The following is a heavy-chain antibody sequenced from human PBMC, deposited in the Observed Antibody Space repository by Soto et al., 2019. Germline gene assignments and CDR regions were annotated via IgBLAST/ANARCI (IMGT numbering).Heavy chain of an antibody. J-gene: IGHJ4*02. CDR2: IYYSGST. V-gene: IGHV4-30-4*01. Sequence: SETLSLTCTVSGGSISSGDYYWSWIRQPPGKGLEWIGYIYYSGSTYYNPSLKSRVTISVDTSKNQFSLKLSSVTAADTAVYYCASMKDTAMAPYDYWGQGTLVTVSS. CDR3: ASMKDTAMAPYDY. D-gene: IGHD5-18*01. CDR1: GGSISSGDYY.